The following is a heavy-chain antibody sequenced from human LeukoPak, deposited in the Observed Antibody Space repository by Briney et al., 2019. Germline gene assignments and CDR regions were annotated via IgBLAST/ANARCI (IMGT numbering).Heavy chain of an antibody. CDR2: INHSGST. Sequence: SETLSLTCAVYDGSFSGYYWSWIRQPPGKGLEWIGEINHSGSTNYNPSLKSRVTISVDTSKNQFSLKLSSVTAADTAVYYCARRGIHAGIGEAWFDPWGQGTLVTVSS. J-gene: IGHJ5*02. CDR1: DGSFSGYY. V-gene: IGHV4-34*01. CDR3: ARRGIHAGIGEAWFDP. D-gene: IGHD3-10*01.